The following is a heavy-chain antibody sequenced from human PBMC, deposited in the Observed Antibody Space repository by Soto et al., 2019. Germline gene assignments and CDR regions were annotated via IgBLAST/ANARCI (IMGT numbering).Heavy chain of an antibody. D-gene: IGHD2-2*01. V-gene: IGHV3-9*01. Sequence: EVQLVESGGGLVQPGRSLRLSCAASGFTFDDYAMHWVRQAPGKGLEWVSGISWNSGSIGYADSVKGRFTISRDNAKNSLYLQMNSLRAEDTALYYCAKDMGGVVVPAAPDYYYYYGMDVWGQGTTVTVSS. CDR1: GFTFDDYA. J-gene: IGHJ6*02. CDR3: AKDMGGVVVPAAPDYYYYYGMDV. CDR2: ISWNSGSI.